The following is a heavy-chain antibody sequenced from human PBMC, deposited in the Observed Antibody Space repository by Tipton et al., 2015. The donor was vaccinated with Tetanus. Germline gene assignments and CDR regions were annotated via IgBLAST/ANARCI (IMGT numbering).Heavy chain of an antibody. CDR2: ITYSRAT. J-gene: IGHJ3*02. CDR3: ATVGAGLRRREGPLDS. D-gene: IGHD1-1*01. Sequence: TLSLTCTVSGGSLSSSHWARIRQPPGKGLEWLGKITYSRATNYNSSLKSRVTISLDASTSQFSLKLTSATAADTAVYYCATVGAGLRRREGPLDSWGQGTMVTVSS. V-gene: IGHV4-59*01. CDR1: GGSLSSSH.